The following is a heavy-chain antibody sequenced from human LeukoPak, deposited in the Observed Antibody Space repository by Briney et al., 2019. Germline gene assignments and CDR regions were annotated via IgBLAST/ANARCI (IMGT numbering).Heavy chain of an antibody. D-gene: IGHD3-10*01. Sequence: PGGSLRLSCAASGFIFRSYAMSWVRQAPGKGLEWVSSVSGSGRTTYYADSVKGRFTASRDNSRDTLYLQMDSLRAEDTAMYYCTKDMSFGESYSDCWGQGTLVTVSS. V-gene: IGHV3-23*01. J-gene: IGHJ4*02. CDR1: GFIFRSYA. CDR3: TKDMSFGESYSDC. CDR2: VSGSGRTT.